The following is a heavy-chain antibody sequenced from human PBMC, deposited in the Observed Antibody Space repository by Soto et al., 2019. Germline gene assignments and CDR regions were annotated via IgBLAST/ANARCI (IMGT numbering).Heavy chain of an antibody. CDR2: IASDGKDK. D-gene: IGHD6-13*01. J-gene: IGHJ4*02. V-gene: IGHV3-30*18. Sequence: QVQLVESGGGVVQPGRSLKLSCAASGFTFSNYAIHWVRQATGKGLEWVAVIASDGKDKRYADSVKGRFTISRDNSKNTVYLQMNSLRGEDTAVYYCAKDGAIAAADYFFDYWGQGSLVTVSS. CDR3: AKDGAIAAADYFFDY. CDR1: GFTFSNYA.